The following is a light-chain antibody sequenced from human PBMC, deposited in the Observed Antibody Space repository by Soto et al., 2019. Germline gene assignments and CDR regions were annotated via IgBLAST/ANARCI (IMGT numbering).Light chain of an antibody. CDR3: QQYNSYSPEHT. CDR2: EAS. CDR1: QSISNW. V-gene: IGKV1-5*03. J-gene: IGKJ2*01. Sequence: DIQMTQSPSTLSASVGDRVTITCRASQSISNWLAWYQQKPGKAPKLLIYEASILESGVPSRFSGSGSGTEFTLTISSLQPDDFATFYCQQYNSYSPEHTFGQGTKLEIK.